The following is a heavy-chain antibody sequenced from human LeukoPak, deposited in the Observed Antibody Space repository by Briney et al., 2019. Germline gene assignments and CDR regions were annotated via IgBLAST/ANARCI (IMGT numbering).Heavy chain of an antibody. CDR1: GFTFSDYY. CDR2: ISSNAIST. D-gene: IGHD2/OR15-2a*01. CDR3: ARDFRDRSMPIDF. V-gene: IGHV3-11*01. Sequence: GGSLRPSCAASGFTFSDYYMSWIRQAPGKGLEWLSYISSNAISTHYADSVKGRFTISRDNAKNSLYLQMNSLRGEDTAVYYCARDFRDRSMPIDFWGQGTLVTVSS. J-gene: IGHJ4*02.